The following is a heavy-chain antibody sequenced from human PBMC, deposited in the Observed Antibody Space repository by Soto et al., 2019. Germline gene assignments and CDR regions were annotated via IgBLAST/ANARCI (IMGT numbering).Heavy chain of an antibody. CDR1: GGTFSSYA. J-gene: IGHJ3*02. Sequence: SVKVSCKASGGTFSSYAISWVRQAPGQGLEWMGWIIPIFGTANYAQKFQGRVTITADEYTSTAYMELTSLRSEDTAVYYCARDGVVVTAISFQQRRAFDIWGQ. CDR2: IIPIFGTA. D-gene: IGHD2-21*02. CDR3: ARDGVVVTAISFQQRRAFDI. V-gene: IGHV1-69*13.